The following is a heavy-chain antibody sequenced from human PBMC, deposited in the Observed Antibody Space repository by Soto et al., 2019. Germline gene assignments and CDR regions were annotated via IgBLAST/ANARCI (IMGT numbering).Heavy chain of an antibody. V-gene: IGHV4-39*01. J-gene: IGHJ5*02. CDR1: GGSISSSSFH. CDR3: ARRERAAGTDWWFNP. CDR2: IYYSGST. D-gene: IGHD6-13*01. Sequence: PSETLSLTCTVSGGSISSSSFHWGWIRQPPGKGLEWIGSIYYSGSTYYSTSLKSRVTISVDTSKNQFSLKLSSVTAADTAVYYCARRERAAGTDWWFNPWGQGTLVTVSS.